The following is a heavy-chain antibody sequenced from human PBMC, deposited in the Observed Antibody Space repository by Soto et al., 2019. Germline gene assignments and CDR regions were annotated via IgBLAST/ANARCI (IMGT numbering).Heavy chain of an antibody. CDR2: ISGSGGST. CDR3: AKDGGYCSSTSCYRPLYWFDP. V-gene: IGHV3-23*01. Sequence: PGGSLRLSCAASGFTFSSYAMSWVRRAPGKGLEWVSAISGSGGSTYYADSVKGRFTISRDNSKNTLYLQMNSLRAEDTAVYYCAKDGGYCSSTSCYRPLYWFDPWGQGTLVTVSS. D-gene: IGHD2-2*02. J-gene: IGHJ5*02. CDR1: GFTFSSYA.